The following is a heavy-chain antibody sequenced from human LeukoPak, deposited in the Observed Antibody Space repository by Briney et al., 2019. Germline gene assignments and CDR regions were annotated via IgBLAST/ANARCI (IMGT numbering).Heavy chain of an antibody. CDR3: ARDLVSLGIGGFDS. D-gene: IGHD3-9*01. Sequence: GGSLRLSCVASGFTFSDYYMSWIRQAPGKGLEWVSYISSSGNTIFYADSVKGRFTVSRDNAKNSLYLQMNSLRAEDTAVYYCARDLVSLGIGGFDSWGQGTLVTVSS. V-gene: IGHV3-11*01. CDR2: ISSSGNTI. J-gene: IGHJ4*02. CDR1: GFTFSDYY.